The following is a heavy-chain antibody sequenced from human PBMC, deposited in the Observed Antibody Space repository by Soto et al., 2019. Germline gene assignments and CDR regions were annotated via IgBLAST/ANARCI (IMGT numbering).Heavy chain of an antibody. J-gene: IGHJ4*02. CDR2: IYYTGRT. CDR1: GGSVNSDNYY. Sequence: SETLSLTCTVSGGSVNSDNYYWSWVRQPPGKGLEWIGYIYYTGRTSYNPSLKSRVTISLDTSRNQFSLKLSSVTAADTAMFYCAREYSNSPEAFDSWGQGTLVTVSS. D-gene: IGHD6-6*01. V-gene: IGHV4-61*01. CDR3: AREYSNSPEAFDS.